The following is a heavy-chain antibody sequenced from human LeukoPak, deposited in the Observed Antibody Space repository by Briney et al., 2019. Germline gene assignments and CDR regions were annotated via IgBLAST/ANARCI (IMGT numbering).Heavy chain of an antibody. D-gene: IGHD3-22*01. CDR3: AREHYDSSGYYDDY. Sequence: SQTLSLTCTVSGGPISSGGYYWSWIRQHPGKGLEWIGYIYYSGSTYYNPSLKSRVTISVDTSKNQFSLKLSSVTAADTAVYYCAREHYDSSGYYDDYWGQGTLVTVSS. V-gene: IGHV4-31*03. CDR2: IYYSGST. CDR1: GGPISSGGYY. J-gene: IGHJ4*02.